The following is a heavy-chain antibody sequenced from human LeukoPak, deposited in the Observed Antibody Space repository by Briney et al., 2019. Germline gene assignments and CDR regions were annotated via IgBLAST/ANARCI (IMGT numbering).Heavy chain of an antibody. CDR3: AKGLAVAGHFDY. J-gene: IGHJ4*02. CDR2: ISGSGGST. D-gene: IGHD6-19*01. V-gene: IGHV3-23*01. CDR1: GFTFSSHA. Sequence: GGSLIPSCAASGFTFSSHAMSWVRQAPGKGLEWVSAISGSGGSTYYADSVKGRFTISRDKSKNTLYLQMNSLRAEDTAVYYCAKGLAVAGHFDYWGQGTLVTVSS.